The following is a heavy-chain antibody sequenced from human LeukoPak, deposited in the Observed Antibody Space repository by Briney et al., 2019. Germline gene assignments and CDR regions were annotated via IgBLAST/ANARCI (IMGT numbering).Heavy chain of an antibody. J-gene: IGHJ2*01. CDR1: GYTFTSYG. CDR3: AREPHYDLLTGYALGYLDL. V-gene: IGHV1-18*01. D-gene: IGHD3-9*01. Sequence: ASVKVSCKASGYTFTSYGISWVRQAPGQGLEWMGWISAYNDNTNYAQKIQGRVTMTTDASTSTAYMELRGLISDDTAVYYCAREPHYDLLTGYALGYLDLWGRGTLLTVSS. CDR2: ISAYNDNT.